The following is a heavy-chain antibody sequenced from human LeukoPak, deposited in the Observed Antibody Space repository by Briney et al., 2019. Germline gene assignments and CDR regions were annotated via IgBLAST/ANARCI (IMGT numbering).Heavy chain of an antibody. CDR3: ARERVVAATVYSYYYYYMDV. CDR2: IKQDGSEK. D-gene: IGHD2-15*01. V-gene: IGHV3-7*01. Sequence: GGSLRLSRAASGFTFSTYWMNWVRQAAGKGLEWVANIKQDGSEKYYVDSVKGRFTISRDNAKNSLYLQMNSLRAEDTAVYYCARERVVAATVYSYYYYYMDVWGKGTTVTVSS. J-gene: IGHJ6*03. CDR1: GFTFSTYW.